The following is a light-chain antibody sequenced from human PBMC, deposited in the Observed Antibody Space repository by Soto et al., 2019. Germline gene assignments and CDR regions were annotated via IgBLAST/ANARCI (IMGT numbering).Light chain of an antibody. V-gene: IGLV2-14*01. Sequence: QSVLTQPASVSGSPGQSITISCTGTSSDVGGYNYVSWYQQHPGKAPQLMIYDVSNRPSGVSNRFSGSKSGNTVSLTISGLQAEDEADYYCRSYTSSSSVVFGGGTKVPVL. CDR3: RSYTSSSSVV. CDR1: SSDVGGYNY. J-gene: IGLJ2*01. CDR2: DVS.